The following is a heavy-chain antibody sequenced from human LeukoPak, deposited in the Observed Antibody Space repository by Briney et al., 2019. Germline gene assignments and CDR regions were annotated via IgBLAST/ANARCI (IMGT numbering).Heavy chain of an antibody. J-gene: IGHJ4*02. CDR2: IVVGSSNT. Sequence: SVKVSCKASGFTFTSSAMQWVRQARGQRLEWIGWIVVGSSNTNYAQKFQERVTITRDMSTSTAYMELSSLRSEDTAVYYCAADPTYYYDSSGYYRPDYWGQGTLVTVSS. CDR3: AADPTYYYDSSGYYRPDY. CDR1: GFTFTSSA. D-gene: IGHD3-22*01. V-gene: IGHV1-58*02.